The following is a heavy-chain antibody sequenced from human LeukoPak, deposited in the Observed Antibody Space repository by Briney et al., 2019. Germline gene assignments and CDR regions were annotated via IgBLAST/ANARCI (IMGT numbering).Heavy chain of an antibody. CDR2: ISSSGSTQ. CDR3: ARDGVLRHFDWLYYFDY. CDR1: GFTFSDYY. Sequence: GGSLRLSCAASGFTFSDYYMFWIRQAPGKGLEWVSYISSSGSTQYYADSVKGRFTISRDNAKNSLYVQMNSLRAEDTAVYYCARDGVLRHFDWLYYFDYWGQGTLVTVSS. V-gene: IGHV3-11*01. J-gene: IGHJ4*02. D-gene: IGHD3-9*01.